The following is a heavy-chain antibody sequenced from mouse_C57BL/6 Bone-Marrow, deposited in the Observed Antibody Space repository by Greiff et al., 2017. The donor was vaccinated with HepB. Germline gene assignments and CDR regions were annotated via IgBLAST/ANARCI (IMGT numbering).Heavy chain of an antibody. D-gene: IGHD2-4*01. CDR2: INPGSGGT. CDR1: GYAFTNYL. J-gene: IGHJ2*01. V-gene: IGHV1-54*01. CDR3: FYYDYLYYFDY. Sequence: VQGVESGAELVRPGTSVKVSCKASGYAFTNYLIEWVKQRPGQGLEWIGVINPGSGGTNYNEKFKGKATLTADKSSSTAYMQLSSLTSEDSAVYFCFYYDYLYYFDYWGQGTTLTVSS.